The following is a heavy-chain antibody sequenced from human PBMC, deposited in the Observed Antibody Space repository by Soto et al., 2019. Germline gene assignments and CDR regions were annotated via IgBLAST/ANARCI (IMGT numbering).Heavy chain of an antibody. Sequence: QLQESGSGLVKPSETLSLTCAVSGDSISSGGYSWGWIRQPPGKGLEWIGYIYHSGSIYYNPSLTXRXTXXVARSKSQFSLRLTAVTAADTAVYYCVRIGYCGSRWGQGTLVTVSS. CDR3: VRIGYCGSR. CDR1: GDSISSGGYS. CDR2: IYHSGSI. D-gene: IGHD5-12*01. J-gene: IGHJ4*02. V-gene: IGHV4-30-2*01.